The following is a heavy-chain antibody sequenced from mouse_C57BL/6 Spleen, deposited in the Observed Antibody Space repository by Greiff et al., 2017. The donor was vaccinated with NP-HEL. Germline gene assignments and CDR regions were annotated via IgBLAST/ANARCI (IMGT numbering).Heavy chain of an antibody. Sequence: EVQLQQSGPELVKPGASVKIPCKASGYTFTDYNMDWVKQSHGKSLEWIGDINPNNGGTIYNQKFKGKATLTVDKSSSTAYMELRSLTSEDTAVYYCARAVTTVVDFDYWGQDTTLTVSS. D-gene: IGHD1-1*01. CDR3: ARAVTTVVDFDY. CDR1: GYTFTDYN. J-gene: IGHJ2*01. V-gene: IGHV1-18*01. CDR2: INPNNGGT.